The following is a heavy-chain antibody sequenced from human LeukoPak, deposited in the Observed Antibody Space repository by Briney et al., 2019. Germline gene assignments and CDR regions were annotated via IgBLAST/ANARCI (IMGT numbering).Heavy chain of an antibody. CDR1: GFTFSTYS. V-gene: IGHV3-21*01. J-gene: IGHJ4*02. CDR2: ISYSSSYI. Sequence: GGSLRLSCAASGFTFSTYSVNWVRQAPGKGLEWVSSISYSSSYIYYADSMKGRFTISRDDAKNSLYLQMNSLRAEDTAVYYCARPYASGSYYPGYWGQGTLVTVSS. D-gene: IGHD3-10*01. CDR3: ARPYASGSYYPGY.